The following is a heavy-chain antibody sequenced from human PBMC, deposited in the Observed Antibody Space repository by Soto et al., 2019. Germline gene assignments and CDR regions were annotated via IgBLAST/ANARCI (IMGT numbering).Heavy chain of an antibody. V-gene: IGHV3-33*01. D-gene: IGHD3-10*01. Sequence: QVQLVESGGGVVQPGRSLRLSCAASGFTFRSYGMHWVRQAPGKGLEWVAVIWYDGSNKYYADSVKGRFTISRDNSKNTLYLQMNSLRAEDTAVYYCARGDGALWIRLDVWGQGTTVSVSS. CDR1: GFTFRSYG. CDR2: IWYDGSNK. J-gene: IGHJ6*02. CDR3: ARGDGALWIRLDV.